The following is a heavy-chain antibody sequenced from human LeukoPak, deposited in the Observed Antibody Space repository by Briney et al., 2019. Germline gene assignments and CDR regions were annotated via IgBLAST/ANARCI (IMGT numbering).Heavy chain of an antibody. Sequence: RGSLKLSCAASGFTFSNYVMNWVRQAPGKGLEWVSHISSSSSTIYYADSVKGRFTISRDNAKNSLYLQMNSLRAEDTAIYYCARDPTGITDFDYWGQGTLVTVSS. CDR2: ISSSSSTI. D-gene: IGHD1-14*01. CDR1: GFTFSNYV. V-gene: IGHV3-48*01. J-gene: IGHJ4*02. CDR3: ARDPTGITDFDY.